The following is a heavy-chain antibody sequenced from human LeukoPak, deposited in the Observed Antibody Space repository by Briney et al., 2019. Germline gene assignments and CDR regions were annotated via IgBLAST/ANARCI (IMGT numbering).Heavy chain of an antibody. D-gene: IGHD6-19*01. V-gene: IGHV3-48*03. Sequence: GGSLRLSCAASGFTFSSFEMNWVRQAPGKGLEWVSYISGSGTNIYYADSVKGRFTISRDNAKNSLFLQMNSLRAEDTAIYYCAREAVPGGRGDTFDIWGQGTMVTVSS. CDR2: ISGSGTNI. CDR1: GFTFSSFE. CDR3: AREAVPGGRGDTFDI. J-gene: IGHJ3*02.